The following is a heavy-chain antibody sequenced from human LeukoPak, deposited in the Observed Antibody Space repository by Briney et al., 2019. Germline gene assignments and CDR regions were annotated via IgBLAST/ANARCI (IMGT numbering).Heavy chain of an antibody. J-gene: IGHJ6*02. V-gene: IGHV3-74*01. CDR3: TRDYRGKDV. Sequence: PGGSLRLSCAASGFTFSSYWMHWVRHAPGKGLVWVSRINSDGSSTSYADSVKGRFTISRDNAKNSVYLQMDSLRVEDTAVYYCTRDYRGKDVWGRGTTVTVSS. D-gene: IGHD3-16*02. CDR1: GFTFSSYW. CDR2: INSDGSST.